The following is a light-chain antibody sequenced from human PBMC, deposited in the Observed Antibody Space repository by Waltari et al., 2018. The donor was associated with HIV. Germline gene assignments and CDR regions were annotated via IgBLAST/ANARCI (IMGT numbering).Light chain of an antibody. CDR3: AAWDDSLNGYV. CDR1: SSNIGSNT. CDR2: SNN. Sequence: QSVLTQPPSASGTPGQRVTISCSGSSSNIGSNTVNWYQQLPGTAPKLPIYSNNQRPAGVPDRFSGSNSGTAASLAISGPQYEDEADYYCAAWDDSLNGYVFGTGTKVTVL. V-gene: IGLV1-44*01. J-gene: IGLJ1*01.